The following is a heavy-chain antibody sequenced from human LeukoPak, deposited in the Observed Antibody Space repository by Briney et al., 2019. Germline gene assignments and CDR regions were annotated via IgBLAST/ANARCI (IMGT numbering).Heavy chain of an antibody. Sequence: SETLSLTCTVSGGSISSGDYYWSWIRQPPGKGLEWIGYIYYSGSTYYNPSLKSRVTISVDTSKNQFSLKLSSVTAADTAVYYCARDGGRTYYDFWSGYGDNYFDYWGQGTLVTVSS. CDR3: ARDGGRTYYDFWSGYGDNYFDY. CDR2: IYYSGST. CDR1: GGSISSGDYY. V-gene: IGHV4-30-4*02. D-gene: IGHD3-3*01. J-gene: IGHJ4*02.